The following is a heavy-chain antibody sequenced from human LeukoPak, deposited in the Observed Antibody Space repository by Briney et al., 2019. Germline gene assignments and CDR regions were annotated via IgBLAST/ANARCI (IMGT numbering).Heavy chain of an antibody. J-gene: IGHJ5*02. CDR1: GGSFSGYY. CDR2: INHSGST. Sequence: SETLSLTCAVYGGSFSGYYWSWIRQPPGEGLEWIGEINHSGSTNYNPSLKSRVTISVDTSKNQFSLKLSSVTAADTAVYYCARQRQNYYGSGSYLFRGWFDPWGQGTLVTVSS. CDR3: ARQRQNYYGSGSYLFRGWFDP. D-gene: IGHD3-10*01. V-gene: IGHV4-34*01.